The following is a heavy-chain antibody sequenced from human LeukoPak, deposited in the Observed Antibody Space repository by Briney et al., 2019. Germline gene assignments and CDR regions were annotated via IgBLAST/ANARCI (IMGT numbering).Heavy chain of an antibody. CDR3: ARDLRTYGDHRNYFDY. V-gene: IGHV3-21*01. CDR2: ISSSSSYI. CDR1: GFAFSSYS. Sequence: GGSLRLSCAASGFAFSSYSMNWVRQAPGKGLEWVSSISSSSSYIYYADSVKGRFTISRDNAKNSLYLQMNSLRAEDTAVYYCARDLRTYGDHRNYFDYWGQGTLVTVSS. D-gene: IGHD4-17*01. J-gene: IGHJ4*02.